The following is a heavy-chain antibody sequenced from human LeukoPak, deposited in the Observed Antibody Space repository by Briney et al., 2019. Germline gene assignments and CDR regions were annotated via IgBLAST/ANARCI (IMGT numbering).Heavy chain of an antibody. D-gene: IGHD3-22*01. CDR2: ISSSGSTI. J-gene: IGHJ5*02. Sequence: SGGSLRLSCAASGFTFSDYYMSWIRQAPGKGLEWVSYISSSGSTIYYADSVKGRFTISRDNAKNSLYLQMNSLRAEDTAVCYCARNYYDSSGYDAGGQGTLVTVSS. CDR3: ARNYYDSSGYDA. V-gene: IGHV3-11*01. CDR1: GFTFSDYY.